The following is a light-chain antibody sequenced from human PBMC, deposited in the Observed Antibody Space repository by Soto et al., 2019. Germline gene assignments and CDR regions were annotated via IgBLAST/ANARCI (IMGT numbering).Light chain of an antibody. CDR3: SSYAGSDNEI. J-gene: IGLJ2*01. CDR2: EVN. Sequence: QPVLTQPPSASGSPGQSVTISCTGTSSDVGGFDYVSWYQQHPGKAPKLMIFEVNKRPSGVPDRFSGSKSGNTASLTVSGLQADDEGDYHCSSYAGSDNEIFGGGTKLTVL. V-gene: IGLV2-8*01. CDR1: SSDVGGFDY.